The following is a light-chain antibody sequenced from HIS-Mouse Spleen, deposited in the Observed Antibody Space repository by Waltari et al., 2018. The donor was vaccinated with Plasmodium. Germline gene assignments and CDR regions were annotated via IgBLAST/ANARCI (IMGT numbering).Light chain of an antibody. CDR1: SSDVGGYNY. Sequence: QSALTQPPSASGSPGQSVTISCTGPSSDVGGYNYVPWYQQHPGQAPKRRIYEVSKRPSGVPDRFSGSKSGNTASLTVSGLQAEDEADYYCSSYAGSNNLVVGGGTKLTVL. V-gene: IGLV2-8*01. J-gene: IGLJ2*01. CDR2: EVS. CDR3: SSYAGSNNLV.